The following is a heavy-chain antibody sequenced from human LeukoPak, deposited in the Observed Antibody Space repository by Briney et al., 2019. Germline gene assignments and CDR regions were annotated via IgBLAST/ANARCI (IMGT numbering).Heavy chain of an antibody. CDR1: GFTFSHYR. J-gene: IGHJ6*03. V-gene: IGHV3-48*01. Sequence: GGSLRLSCTASGFTFSHYRMTWVRQAPGKGLEWVAFISSPGGVTYYADSVKGRFTISRDNAKNSLYLTMNSLRADDTAVYYCARDLETAMVYYYYMDVWGKGTTVTVSS. D-gene: IGHD5-18*01. CDR3: ARDLETAMVYYYYMDV. CDR2: ISSPGGVT.